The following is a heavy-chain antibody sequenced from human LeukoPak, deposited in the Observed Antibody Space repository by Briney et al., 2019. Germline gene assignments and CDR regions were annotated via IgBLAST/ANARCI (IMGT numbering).Heavy chain of an antibody. CDR1: GFSASDYY. Sequence: GGSLRLSCEVFGFSASDYYMSWVRQAPGKGLEWVSLIRGSGATFYADSVKGRFTISRDDSKNMVFLQVNRLRVEDTAVYYCAREVGYYDSSGYYYYFDYWGQGTLVTVSS. V-gene: IGHV3-66*03. CDR2: IRGSGAT. CDR3: AREVGYYDSSGYYYYFDY. D-gene: IGHD3-22*01. J-gene: IGHJ4*02.